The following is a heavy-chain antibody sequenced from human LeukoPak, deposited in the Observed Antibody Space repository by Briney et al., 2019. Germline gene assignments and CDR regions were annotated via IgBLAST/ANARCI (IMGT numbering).Heavy chain of an antibody. CDR3: ARSEVVLYFDY. D-gene: IGHD2-2*01. J-gene: IGHJ4*02. Sequence: PSETLSLTCTVSGGSISSGGYYWSWIRQHPGKGLEWIGHIYYSGRTYYNPPLKSRVTISVGTSKNQFSLKLSSVTAADTAVYYCARSEVVLYFDYWGQGTLVTVSS. V-gene: IGHV4-31*03. CDR1: GGSISSGGYY. CDR2: IYYSGRT.